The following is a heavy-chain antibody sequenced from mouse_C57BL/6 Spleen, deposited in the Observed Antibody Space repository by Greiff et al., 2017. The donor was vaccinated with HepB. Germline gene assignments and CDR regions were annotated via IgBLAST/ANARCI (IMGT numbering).Heavy chain of an antibody. CDR3: ARGPYGNRWYFDV. CDR2: INPNNGGT. J-gene: IGHJ1*03. D-gene: IGHD2-1*01. V-gene: IGHV1-22*01. CDR1: GYTFTDYN. Sequence: VQLKQSGPELVKPGASVKMSCKASGYTFTDYNMHWVKQSHGKSLEWIGYINPNNGGTSYNQKFKGKATLTVNKSSSTAYMELRSLTSEDSAVYYCARGPYGNRWYFDVWGTGTTVTVSS.